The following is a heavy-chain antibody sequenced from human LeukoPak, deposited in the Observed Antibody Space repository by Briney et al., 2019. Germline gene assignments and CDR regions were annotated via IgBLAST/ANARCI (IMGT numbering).Heavy chain of an antibody. CDR1: GFTFSSYS. CDR2: ISSSSSYI. D-gene: IGHD1-26*01. CDR3: ARVGGSYYLDY. Sequence: GGSLRLSCAAPGFTFSSYSMNWVRQAPGKGLEWVSSISSSSSYIYHADSVKGRFTISRDNAKNSLYLQMNSLRAEDTAVYYCARVGGSYYLDYWGQGTLVTVSS. V-gene: IGHV3-21*01. J-gene: IGHJ4*02.